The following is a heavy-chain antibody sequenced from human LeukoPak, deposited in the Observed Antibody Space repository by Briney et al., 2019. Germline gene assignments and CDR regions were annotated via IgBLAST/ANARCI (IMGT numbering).Heavy chain of an antibody. CDR1: GGSISSGGYS. J-gene: IGHJ4*02. CDR2: IYHSGST. Sequence: PSETLSLTCAVSGGSISSGGYSWSWIRQPPGKGLEWIGYIYHSGSTYYNPSLKSRVTISVDTSKNQFSLKLSSVTAADTAVYYCARGGYYYGSGSYYRPPPYFDYWGQGTLVTVSS. V-gene: IGHV4-30-2*01. CDR3: ARGGYYYGSGSYYRPPPYFDY. D-gene: IGHD3-10*01.